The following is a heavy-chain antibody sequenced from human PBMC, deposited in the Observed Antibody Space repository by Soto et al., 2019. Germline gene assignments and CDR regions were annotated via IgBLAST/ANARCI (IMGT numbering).Heavy chain of an antibody. D-gene: IGHD6-13*01. CDR1: GGSISTDY. V-gene: IGHV4-59*08. J-gene: IGHJ6*02. CDR3: ARAPYSSSWYTYYYYGMDV. Sequence: SETLSLTCTVSGGSISTDYWSLIRQPQGKGLEWIGYIYYSGSTNYNPSLKSRVTISVDTSNNQFSLKLSSVTAADTAVYYCARAPYSSSWYTYYYYGMDVWGQGTTVTVS. CDR2: IYYSGST.